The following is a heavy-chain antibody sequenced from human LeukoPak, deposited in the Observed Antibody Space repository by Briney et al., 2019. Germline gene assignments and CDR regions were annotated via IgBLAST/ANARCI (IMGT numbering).Heavy chain of an antibody. CDR2: IYHSGST. D-gene: IGHD3-22*01. CDR3: ARRRGYYDSSANFDY. V-gene: IGHV4-38-2*02. J-gene: IGHJ4*02. CDR1: GYSISRGYY. Sequence: SETLSLTCTVSGYSISRGYYWGWIRQPPGKGLEWIGSIYHSGSTYYNPSLKSRVTISVDTSKNQFSLKLSSVTAADTAVYYCARRRGYYDSSANFDYWGQGTLVTVSS.